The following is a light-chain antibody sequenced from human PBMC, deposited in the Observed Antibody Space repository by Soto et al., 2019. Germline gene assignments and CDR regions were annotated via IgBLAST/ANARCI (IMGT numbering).Light chain of an antibody. CDR2: GAS. CDR3: QQYGSSPT. V-gene: IGKV3-20*01. CDR1: QSVSSSY. Sequence: EIFLTQSPFTLSLSPVEIATLSCRASQSVSSSYLAWYQQKPGQAPRLLIYGASSRATGIPDRFSGSGSGTDFTLTISRLEPEDFAVYYCQQYGSSPTFGGGTKVDIK. J-gene: IGKJ4*01.